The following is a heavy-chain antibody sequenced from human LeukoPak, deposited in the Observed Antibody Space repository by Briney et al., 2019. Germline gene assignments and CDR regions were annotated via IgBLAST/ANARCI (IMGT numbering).Heavy chain of an antibody. J-gene: IGHJ4*02. CDR3: AKGSGWYTGYCFDY. CDR1: GFTFEDYA. Sequence: PGGSLRLSCAASGFTFEDYAMHWVRQVPGKGLEWVSGISWNSGGIDYADSVKGRFTISRDNARNSLYLQMNSLRAEDTALYYCAKGSGWYTGYCFDYWGQGTLVTVSS. CDR2: ISWNSGGI. D-gene: IGHD6-19*01. V-gene: IGHV3-9*01.